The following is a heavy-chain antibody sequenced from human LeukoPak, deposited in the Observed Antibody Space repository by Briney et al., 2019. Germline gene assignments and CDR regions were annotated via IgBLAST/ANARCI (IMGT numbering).Heavy chain of an antibody. Sequence: ASVKVSCKATGGTFSSYAISWVRQARAQGLEWVGGNITSFGTAKYAQKFHGRVTLTADESPSAAFMELNSLRSEDTAVYYCARDYNHLDYYDSSGYYYWFDPWGQGTLVTVSS. CDR1: GGTFSSYA. CDR2: NITSFGTA. J-gene: IGHJ5*02. D-gene: IGHD3-22*01. CDR3: ARDYNHLDYYDSSGYYYWFDP. V-gene: IGHV1-69*13.